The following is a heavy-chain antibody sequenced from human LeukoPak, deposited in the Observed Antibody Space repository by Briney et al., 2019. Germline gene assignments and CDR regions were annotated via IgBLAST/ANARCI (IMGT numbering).Heavy chain of an antibody. CDR3: ASRGIYCSGGSCYSDH. V-gene: IGHV4-34*01. CDR1: GGSFSGYY. D-gene: IGHD2-15*01. CDR2: INHSGST. J-gene: IGHJ4*02. Sequence: PSETLSLTCAVYGGSFSGYYWSWIRQPPGKGLEWIGEINHSGSTNYNPSLKSRVTISVDTSKNQFSLKLSSVTAADTAVYYCASRGIYCSGGSCYSDHWGQGTLVTVSS.